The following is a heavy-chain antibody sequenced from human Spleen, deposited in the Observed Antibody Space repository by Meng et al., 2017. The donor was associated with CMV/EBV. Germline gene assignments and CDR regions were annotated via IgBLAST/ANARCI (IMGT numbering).Heavy chain of an antibody. CDR2: ISPYNGHT. J-gene: IGHJ4*02. D-gene: IGHD4-11*01. Sequence: ASVKVSCKTSGFPFNAYNIAWVRQAPGQGLECMGWISPYNGHTKYAQRLQGRVTMTTDTSTSTAYMELRSLRSDDTAVYYCAAYSNYWYWGQGTLVTVSS. CDR1: GFPFNAYN. V-gene: IGHV1-18*01. CDR3: AAYSNYWY.